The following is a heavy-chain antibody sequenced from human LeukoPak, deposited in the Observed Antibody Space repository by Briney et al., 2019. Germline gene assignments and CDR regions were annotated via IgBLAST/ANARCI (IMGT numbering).Heavy chain of an antibody. D-gene: IGHD6-13*01. J-gene: IGHJ6*03. CDR1: GGSNSSGSYY. CDR3: ARDRIAAALDYYMDV. CDR2: IYTSGST. V-gene: IGHV4-61*02. Sequence: SETLSLTCTVSGGSNSSGSYYWSWIRQPAGKGLEWIGRIYTSGSTNYNPSLKSRVTISVDTSKNQFSLKLSSVTAADTAVYYCARDRIAAALDYYMDVWGKGTTVTVSS.